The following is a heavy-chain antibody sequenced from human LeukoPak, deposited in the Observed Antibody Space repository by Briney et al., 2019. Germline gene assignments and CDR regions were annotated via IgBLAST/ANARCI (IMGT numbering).Heavy chain of an antibody. D-gene: IGHD3-3*01. CDR2: IKTDGSEN. Sequence: GGSLRLSCAASGFTFSSYWMMWVRQAPGKGLEWVATIKTDGSENYHVDSVKGRFSISRDDTKNSLFLQLNSLRVEDTAVYYCVRYEMDVWGQGTTVTVSS. J-gene: IGHJ6*02. CDR1: GFTFSSYW. CDR3: VRYEMDV. V-gene: IGHV3-7*01.